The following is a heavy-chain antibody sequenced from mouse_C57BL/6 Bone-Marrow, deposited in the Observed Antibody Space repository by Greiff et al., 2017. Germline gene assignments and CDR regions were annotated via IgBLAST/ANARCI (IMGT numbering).Heavy chain of an antibody. CDR1: GFNIKDDY. Sequence: EVQLVESGAELVRPGASVKLSCTASGFNIKDDYMHWVKQRPEQGLEWIGWIDPENGDTEYASKFQGKATITADTSSNTAYLQLSSLTSEDTAVYYCTFLYYYGRDAWFAYWGQGTLVTVSA. CDR2: IDPENGDT. J-gene: IGHJ3*01. CDR3: TFLYYYGRDAWFAY. V-gene: IGHV14-4*01. D-gene: IGHD1-1*01.